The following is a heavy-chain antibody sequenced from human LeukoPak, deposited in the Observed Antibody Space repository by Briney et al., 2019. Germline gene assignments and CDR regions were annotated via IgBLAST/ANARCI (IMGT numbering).Heavy chain of an antibody. CDR1: GGTFSSYA. CDR3: ARGSTNYYDSSGAFDP. J-gene: IGHJ5*02. D-gene: IGHD3-22*01. V-gene: IGHV1-69*01. Sequence: SVKVSCKASGGTFSSYAISWVRQAPGQGLEWMGGIIPIFGTANYAQKSQGRVTITADESTSTAYMELSSLRSEDTAVYYCARGSTNYYDSSGAFDPWGQGTLATVSS. CDR2: IIPIFGTA.